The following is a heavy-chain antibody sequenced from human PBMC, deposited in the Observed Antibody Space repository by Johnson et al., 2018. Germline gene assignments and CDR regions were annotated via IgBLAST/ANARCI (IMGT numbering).Heavy chain of an antibody. Sequence: QVQLVESGGGVVQPGRSLRLSCAASGFPFNAYGMHWVRQAPGKGLEWVAVISYDGTNKYYVDSVKGRFTISRDNSKNTLYLQMNSLRAEDTAVYYCVRVHRDCTNGLCSFPHWGQGTVVTVSS. V-gene: IGHV3-30*03. J-gene: IGHJ1*01. CDR2: ISYDGTNK. CDR3: VRVHRDCTNGLCSFPH. CDR1: GFPFNAYG. D-gene: IGHD2-8*01.